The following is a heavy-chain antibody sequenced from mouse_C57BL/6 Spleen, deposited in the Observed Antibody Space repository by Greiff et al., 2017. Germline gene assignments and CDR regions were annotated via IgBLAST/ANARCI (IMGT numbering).Heavy chain of an antibody. J-gene: IGHJ4*01. CDR3: ARNWGLRRDYYAMDY. CDR1: GFSLTSYA. CDR2: IWTGGGT. D-gene: IGHD2-4*01. Sequence: VQLVESGPGLVAPSPSLSITCTVSGFSLTSYAISWVRQPPGKGLEWLGVIWTGGGTNYNSALKSRLSISKDNSKSQVFLKMNSLQTDDTARYYCARNWGLRRDYYAMDYWGQGTSVTVSS. V-gene: IGHV2-9-1*01.